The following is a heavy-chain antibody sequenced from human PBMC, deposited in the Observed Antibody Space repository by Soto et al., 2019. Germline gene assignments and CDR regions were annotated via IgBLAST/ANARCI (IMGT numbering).Heavy chain of an antibody. CDR1: GLSFGSYG. Sequence: GGSLRLSCVVSGLSFGSYGMHWVRQAPGKGLEWVALISYDGSKKYYMDSVKGRFTISRDNSLGTLFLQMISLRPEDTAVYYCAKSRGVDNYYYGMDVWGQGTTVTVSS. CDR2: ISYDGSKK. V-gene: IGHV3-30*18. D-gene: IGHD3-10*01. J-gene: IGHJ6*02. CDR3: AKSRGVDNYYYGMDV.